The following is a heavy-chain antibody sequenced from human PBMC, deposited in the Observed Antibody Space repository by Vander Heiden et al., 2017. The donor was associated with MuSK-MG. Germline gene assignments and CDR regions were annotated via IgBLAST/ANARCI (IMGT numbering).Heavy chain of an antibody. D-gene: IGHD1-1*01. CDR2: IIPIFGTA. V-gene: IGHV1-69*12. CDR3: AREKLEPPRHGFDF. CDR1: GGTFSCYA. J-gene: IGHJ3*01. Sequence: QVQLVQSGAEVKKPGSSMKVSCKASGGTFSCYAISWVRQAPGQGLEWMGGIIPIFGTANYAQKFQGRVTITADESTSTAYVELSSLRSEDTAVYYCAREKLEPPRHGFDFWGQGTMVTVSS.